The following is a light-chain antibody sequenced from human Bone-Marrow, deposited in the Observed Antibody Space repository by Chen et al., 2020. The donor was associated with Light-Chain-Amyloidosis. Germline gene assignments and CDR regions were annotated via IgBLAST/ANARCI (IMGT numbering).Light chain of an antibody. V-gene: IGLV2-14*01. J-gene: IGLJ1*01. CDR3: SSYTITNPLV. CDR1: SSDVGGDNN. CDR2: EVT. Sequence: QSALTQPASVSGSPGQSITISCTGTSSDVGGDNNVSWYQQHPDKAPILMIYEVTKRPSWVPVRFSSSKANNTASLTSSGLEPEDEADYFSSSYTITNPLVFGSGTRITVL.